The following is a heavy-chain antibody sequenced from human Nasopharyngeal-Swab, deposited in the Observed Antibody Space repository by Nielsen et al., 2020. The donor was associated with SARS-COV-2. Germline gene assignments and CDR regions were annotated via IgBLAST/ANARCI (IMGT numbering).Heavy chain of an antibody. D-gene: IGHD2-15*01. CDR2: ISSSSSTI. J-gene: IGHJ5*02. CDR3: ARDGYCSGGSCYWGTYNWFDP. Sequence: GGSLRLSCAASGFTFSSYSMNWVRQAPGKGLEWVSYISSSSSTIYYADSVKGRFTISRDNAKNSLYLQMNSLRAEDTAVYYCARDGYCSGGSCYWGTYNWFDPGGQGTLVTVSS. CDR1: GFTFSSYS. V-gene: IGHV3-48*01.